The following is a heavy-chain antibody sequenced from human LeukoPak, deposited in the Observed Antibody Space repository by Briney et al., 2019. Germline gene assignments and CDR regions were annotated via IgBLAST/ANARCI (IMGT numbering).Heavy chain of an antibody. CDR3: ARDGYTGGSWFDP. CDR1: GGTFSSYA. CDR2: IIPIFGTA. Sequence: ASVKVSCKASGGTFSSYAISWVRQAPGQGLEWMGGIIPIFGTANYAQKFQGRVTITTDESTSTAYMELSSLRSEDTAVYYCARDGYTGGSWFDPWGQGTLVTVSS. J-gene: IGHJ5*02. V-gene: IGHV1-69*05. D-gene: IGHD5-24*01.